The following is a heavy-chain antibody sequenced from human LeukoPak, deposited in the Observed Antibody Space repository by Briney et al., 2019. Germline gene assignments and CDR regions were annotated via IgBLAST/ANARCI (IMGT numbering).Heavy chain of an antibody. V-gene: IGHV3-33*01. CDR2: IWYDGSNK. J-gene: IGHJ4*02. Sequence: PGGSLRLSCAASGFTFSSYGVHWVRQAPGKGLEWVAVIWYDGSNKYYADSVKGRFTISRDNSKNTLYLQMNSLRAEDTAVYYCARDRTGTTAGFDYWGQGTLVTVSS. CDR3: ARDRTGTTAGFDY. D-gene: IGHD1-7*01. CDR1: GFTFSSYG.